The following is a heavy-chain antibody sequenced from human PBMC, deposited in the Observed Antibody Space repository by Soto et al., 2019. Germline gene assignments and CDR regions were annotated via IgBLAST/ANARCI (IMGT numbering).Heavy chain of an antibody. CDR2: INAGNGNT. CDR1: GYTFTSYA. D-gene: IGHD6-19*01. V-gene: IGHV1-3*01. CDR3: ARGSGWYPPFDY. Sequence: ASVKVSCKASGYTFTSYAMHWVRPAPGQRLEWMGWINAGNGNTKNSQKFQGRVTITRDTSASTAYMELSSLRSEDTAVYYCARGSGWYPPFDYWGQGTLVTVSS. J-gene: IGHJ4*02.